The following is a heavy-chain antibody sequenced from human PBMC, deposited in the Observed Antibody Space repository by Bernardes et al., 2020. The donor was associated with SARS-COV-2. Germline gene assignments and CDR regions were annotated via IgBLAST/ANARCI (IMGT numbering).Heavy chain of an antibody. V-gene: IGHV4-4*02. CDR1: DDSSNSEIW. J-gene: IGHJ4*02. D-gene: IGHD2-15*01. CDR2: ISRSGGT. Sequence: SETLSLTCAVSDDSSNSEIWWSCVLQPPEKGLEWIGEISRSGGTKYNPSLKSRVSISIDKSKSQLSLNLSSVTAADSALYYCTRHQGCTFVNWGQGTLVTVSS. CDR3: TRHQGCTFVN.